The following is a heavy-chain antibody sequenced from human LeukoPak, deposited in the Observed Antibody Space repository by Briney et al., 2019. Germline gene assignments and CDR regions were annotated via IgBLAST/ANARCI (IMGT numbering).Heavy chain of an antibody. Sequence: GRSLRLSCAASGFTFSSYGMHWVRQAPGKGLEWVAVIWYDGSNKYYADSVKGRFTISRDNSKNTLYLQMNSLRAEDTAVYYCAIGENSSGYDTYYYDYGMDVWGQGTTVTVSS. J-gene: IGHJ6*02. CDR2: IWYDGSNK. V-gene: IGHV3-33*01. CDR3: AIGENSSGYDTYYYDYGMDV. CDR1: GFTFSSYG. D-gene: IGHD3-22*01.